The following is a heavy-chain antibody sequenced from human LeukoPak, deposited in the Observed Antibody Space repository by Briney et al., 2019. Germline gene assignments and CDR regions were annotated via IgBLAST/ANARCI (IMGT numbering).Heavy chain of an antibody. J-gene: IGHJ4*02. Sequence: PGGSLRLSCAATGFTFSAYAMSWVRQAPGKGLEWVSGMSGNGGTTYYADSVKGRFTISRDNSKNTLYLQMNNLRAEDTAVYYCARRDYYDSSGYSPLFDYWGQGTLVTVSS. CDR1: GFTFSAYA. CDR2: MSGNGGTT. CDR3: ARRDYYDSSGYSPLFDY. V-gene: IGHV3-23*01. D-gene: IGHD3-22*01.